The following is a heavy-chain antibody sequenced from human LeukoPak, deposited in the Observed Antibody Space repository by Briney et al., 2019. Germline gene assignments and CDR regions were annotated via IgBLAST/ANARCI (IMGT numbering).Heavy chain of an antibody. Sequence: PSETLSLTCTVSGGSISSYYWSWIRQPPGKGLEWIGYIYYSGSTNYNPSLKSRVTISVGTSKNQFSLKLSSVTAADTAVYYCARGGRGSYPNYFDYWGRGTLVTVSS. CDR3: ARGGRGSYPNYFDY. V-gene: IGHV4-59*08. CDR1: GGSISSYY. J-gene: IGHJ4*02. CDR2: IYYSGST. D-gene: IGHD1-26*01.